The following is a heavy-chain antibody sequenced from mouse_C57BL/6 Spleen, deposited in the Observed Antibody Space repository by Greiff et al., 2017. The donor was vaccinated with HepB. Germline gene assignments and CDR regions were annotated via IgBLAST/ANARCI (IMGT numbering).Heavy chain of an antibody. D-gene: IGHD1-1*01. Sequence: EVQLQESGPGLVKPSQSLSLTCSVTGYSITSGYYWNWIRQFPGNKLEWMGYISYDGSNNYNPSLKNRISITRDTSKNQFFLKLNSVTTEDTATYYCARDGSSLAWFAYWGQGTLVTVSA. CDR3: ARDGSSLAWFAY. CDR2: ISYDGSN. V-gene: IGHV3-6*01. CDR1: GYSITSGYY. J-gene: IGHJ3*01.